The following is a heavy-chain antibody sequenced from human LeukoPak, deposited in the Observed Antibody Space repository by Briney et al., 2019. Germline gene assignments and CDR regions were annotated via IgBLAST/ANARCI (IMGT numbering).Heavy chain of an antibody. CDR1: GFTFSSYW. CDR3: ARVSPGIAAAGPFDY. V-gene: IGHV3-74*01. CDR2: INSDGSST. J-gene: IGHJ4*02. Sequence: QTGGSLRLSCAASGFTFSSYWMHWVRQAPGKGLVWVSRINSDGSSTSYADSVKGRFTISRDNAKNTLYLQMNSLRAEDTAVYYCARVSPGIAAAGPFDYWGQGTLVTVSS. D-gene: IGHD6-13*01.